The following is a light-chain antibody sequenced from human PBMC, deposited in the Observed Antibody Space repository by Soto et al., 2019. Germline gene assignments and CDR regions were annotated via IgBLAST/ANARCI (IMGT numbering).Light chain of an antibody. V-gene: IGKV3-15*01. J-gene: IGKJ5*01. CDR3: QQYYTWPA. Sequence: EILMTQSPATLSVSPGERVTLSCRASQRVSPNLAWYQQRPGQAPRLLIYGASTRATGIPGGFSASGSGTEFTLTISSLESEDFAVYYCQQYYTWPAFGQGTRLEIK. CDR2: GAS. CDR1: QRVSPN.